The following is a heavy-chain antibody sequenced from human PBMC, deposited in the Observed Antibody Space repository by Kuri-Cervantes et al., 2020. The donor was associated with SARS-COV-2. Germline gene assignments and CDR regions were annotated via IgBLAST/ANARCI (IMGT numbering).Heavy chain of an antibody. Sequence: SEILSLTCTVAGGSISSYYWSWIRQPAGKGLEWIGSIYYSGSTYYNPSLKSRATISVDTSKNQFSLKLSSVTAADTAVYYCARDGVGIVVVSPFDYWGQGTLVTVSS. V-gene: IGHV4-4*07. CDR3: ARDGVGIVVVSPFDY. CDR1: GGSISSYY. D-gene: IGHD3-22*01. CDR2: IYYSGST. J-gene: IGHJ4*02.